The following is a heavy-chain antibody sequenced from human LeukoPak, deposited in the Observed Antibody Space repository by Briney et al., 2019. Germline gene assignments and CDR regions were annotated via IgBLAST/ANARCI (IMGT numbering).Heavy chain of an antibody. V-gene: IGHV3-7*01. CDR3: ARSPTLIYYGSGSYYNPYYFDY. J-gene: IGHJ4*02. CDR2: IKQDGSEK. CDR1: GFTFSSYW. Sequence: SGGSLRLSCAASGFTFSSYWMSWVRQAPGKGLEWVANIKQDGSEKYYVDSVKGRFTISRDNAKNSPYLQMNSLRAEDTAVYYCARSPTLIYYGSGSYYNPYYFDYWGQGTLVTVSS. D-gene: IGHD3-10*01.